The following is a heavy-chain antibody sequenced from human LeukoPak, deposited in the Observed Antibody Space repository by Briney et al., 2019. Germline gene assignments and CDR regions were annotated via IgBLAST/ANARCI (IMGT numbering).Heavy chain of an antibody. J-gene: IGHJ4*02. V-gene: IGHV1-69*04. CDR1: GGTFSSYA. D-gene: IGHD1-26*01. CDR2: IIPILGIA. Sequence: SVKVSCKASGGTFSSYAISWVRQAPGQGVEWMGRIIPILGIANYAQKFQGRVTIAADKSTSTAYMELSSLRSEDTAVYYCARGLVGATTPDYWGQGALVTVSS. CDR3: ARGLVGATTPDY.